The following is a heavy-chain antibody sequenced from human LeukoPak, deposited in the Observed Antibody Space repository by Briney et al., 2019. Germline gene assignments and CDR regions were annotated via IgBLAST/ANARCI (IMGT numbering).Heavy chain of an antibody. J-gene: IGHJ6*03. CDR1: GGTFSSYA. V-gene: IGHV1-69*13. CDR3: ARSRYYYYYMDV. Sequence: ASVKVSCKASGGTFSSYAISWVRQAPGQGLEWMGGIIPIFGTANYAQKLQGRVTITADESTSTAYMELSSLRSEDTAVYYCARSRYYYYYMDVWGKGTTVTVSS. CDR2: IIPIFGTA.